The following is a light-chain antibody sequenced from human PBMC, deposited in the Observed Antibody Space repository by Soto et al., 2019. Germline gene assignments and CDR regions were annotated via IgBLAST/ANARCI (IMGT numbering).Light chain of an antibody. J-gene: IGKJ5*01. CDR2: DAS. Sequence: DIQLSQSLSSLSASVGDRVTITCQASQDIKHYLNWYQQKPGQAPKLLIYDASTLEIGVPSRFSGSGSGTHFTFTITSLQPEDFATYYCQQYDHLYTFGQGTRLEI. CDR3: QQYDHLYT. CDR1: QDIKHY. V-gene: IGKV1-33*01.